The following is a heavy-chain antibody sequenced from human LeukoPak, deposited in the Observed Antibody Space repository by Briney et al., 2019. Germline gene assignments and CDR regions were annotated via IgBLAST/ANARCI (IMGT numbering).Heavy chain of an antibody. CDR1: ADTFTSYD. Sequence: ASVTVSSTASADTFTSYDINWVRQATGQRLEWMGWMNPNSGNTGYAQKFQGRVTMPRNTSIRTAYMELSSLRSEVTAVYYCARAPSWSGFSSYYYMDVWGKGTTVTVSS. CDR2: MNPNSGNT. V-gene: IGHV1-8*01. CDR3: ARAPSWSGFSSYYYMDV. J-gene: IGHJ6*03. D-gene: IGHD3-3*01.